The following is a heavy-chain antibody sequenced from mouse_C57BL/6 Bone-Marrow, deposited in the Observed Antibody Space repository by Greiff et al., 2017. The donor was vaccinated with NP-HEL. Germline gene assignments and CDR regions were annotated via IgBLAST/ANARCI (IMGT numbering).Heavy chain of an antibody. CDR2: IHPNSGST. CDR3: AREGLFDY. CDR1: GYTFTSYW. Sequence: QVHVKQPGAELVKPGASVKLSCKASGYTFTSYWMHWVKQRPGQGLEWIGMIHPNSGSTNYNEKFKSKATLTVDKSSSTAYMQLSSLTSEDSAVYYCAREGLFDYWGQGTTLTVSS. V-gene: IGHV1-64*01. J-gene: IGHJ2*01.